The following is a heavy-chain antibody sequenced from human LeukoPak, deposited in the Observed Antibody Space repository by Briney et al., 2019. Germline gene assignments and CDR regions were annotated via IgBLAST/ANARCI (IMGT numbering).Heavy chain of an antibody. CDR1: GGSIRSYY. CDR3: ARGGGLNYYYYYMDV. V-gene: IGHV4-59*01. D-gene: IGHD3-16*01. Sequence: SETLSLTCTVSGGSIRSYYWSWIRQPPGKGLEWIGYIYYSGSTNYNPSLKSRVTISVDTSKNQFSLKLSSVTAADTAVYYCARGGGLNYYYYYMDVWGKGTTVTISS. CDR2: IYYSGST. J-gene: IGHJ6*03.